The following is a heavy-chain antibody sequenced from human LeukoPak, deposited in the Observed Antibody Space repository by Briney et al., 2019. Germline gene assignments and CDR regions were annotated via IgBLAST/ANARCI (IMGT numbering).Heavy chain of an antibody. Sequence: ASVKVSCKASGYTFTGYYMHWVRQAPGQGLEWMGWINPNSGGTNYAQKFQGRVTMTRDTSIGTAYMELSRLRSDDTAVYYCARVNILTGYPYYYYSMDVWGQGTTVTVSS. V-gene: IGHV1-2*02. D-gene: IGHD3-9*01. CDR3: ARVNILTGYPYYYYSMDV. J-gene: IGHJ6*02. CDR1: GYTFTGYY. CDR2: INPNSGGT.